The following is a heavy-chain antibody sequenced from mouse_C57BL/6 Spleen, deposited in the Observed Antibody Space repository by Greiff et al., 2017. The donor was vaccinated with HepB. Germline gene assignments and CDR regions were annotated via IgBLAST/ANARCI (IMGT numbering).Heavy chain of an antibody. J-gene: IGHJ2*01. CDR1: GYTFTDYY. V-gene: IGHV1-26*01. CDR3: ARGGPDYFDY. Sequence: VQLQQSGPELVKPGASVKISCKASGYTFTDYYMNWVKQSHGKSLEWIGDINPNNGGTSYNQKFKGKATLTVDKSSSTAYMELRSLTSEDSAVYYCARGGPDYFDYWGQGTTLTVSS. CDR2: INPNNGGT.